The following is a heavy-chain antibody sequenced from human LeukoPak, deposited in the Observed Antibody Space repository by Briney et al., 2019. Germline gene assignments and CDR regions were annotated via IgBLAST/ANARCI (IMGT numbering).Heavy chain of an antibody. D-gene: IGHD5-18*01. CDR3: ARWYSYGYGY. J-gene: IGHJ4*02. CDR1: GYTFTGYY. Sequence: EASVKASCRASGYTFTGYYMHWVRQAPGQGLEWMGWINPNNAATSYAQKFKGRVTMTRDTSISTAYMELSRLTSDDTAVYYCARWYSYGYGYWGRGTLVTVSS. V-gene: IGHV1-2*02. CDR2: INPNNAAT.